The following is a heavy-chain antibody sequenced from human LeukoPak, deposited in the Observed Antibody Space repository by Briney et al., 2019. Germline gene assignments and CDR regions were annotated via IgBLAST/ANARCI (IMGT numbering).Heavy chain of an antibody. D-gene: IGHD3-10*01. CDR1: GFTFSSYE. CDR3: ASYGVNGY. Sequence: PGGSLRLSCAASGFTFSSYEMGWVRQAPGRGLEWVSYISSSSSTIYYADSVKGRFTISRDNAKNSLYLQMNSLRAEDTAVYYCASYGVNGYWGQGTLVTVSS. CDR2: ISSSSSTI. J-gene: IGHJ4*02. V-gene: IGHV3-48*01.